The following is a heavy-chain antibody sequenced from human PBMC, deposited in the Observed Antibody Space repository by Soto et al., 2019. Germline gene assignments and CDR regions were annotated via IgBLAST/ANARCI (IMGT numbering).Heavy chain of an antibody. CDR1: GGSISSGDW. V-gene: IGHV4-4*02. CDR3: PRRSCDTIFGALDS. D-gene: IGHD3-16*01. CDR2: IYYSGST. J-gene: IGHJ4*02. Sequence: QVPLQASGPGLVKPSGTLSLTCAVSGGSISSGDWCWSWVRQSPGKGLEWIGEIYYSGSTTYTPTLTSRVTISAETSEKQFPLTLSSVTAADTAVYYCPRRSCDTIFGALDSRGQGALVTVSS.